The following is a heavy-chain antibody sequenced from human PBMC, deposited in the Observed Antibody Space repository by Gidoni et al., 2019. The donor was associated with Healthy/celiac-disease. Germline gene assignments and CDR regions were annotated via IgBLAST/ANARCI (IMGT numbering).Heavy chain of an antibody. Sequence: SSDTRHWVRQAPGKLLEWVAVITYDGSNRYYADSVKGRFTIDRDNSKNTLHLQMNSLRAEDTAVYYCARDSYSDSSGAANGDWGQGTLVTVSS. D-gene: IGHD3-22*01. CDR3: ARDSYSDSSGAANGD. J-gene: IGHJ4*02. V-gene: IGHV3-30-3*01. CDR1: SSDT. CDR2: ITYDGSNR.